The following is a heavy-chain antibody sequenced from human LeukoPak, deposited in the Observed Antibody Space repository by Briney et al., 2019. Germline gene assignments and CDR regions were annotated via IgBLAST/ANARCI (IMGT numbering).Heavy chain of an antibody. Sequence: GGSLRLSCAASGFTFSTYAMSWVRQAPGKGLEWVSAISGSVGSTYYADSVKGRFTISRDNSKNTLYLQMNSLRAEDTAVYYCARGTRSYRSYPDAFDIWGQGTMVTVSS. CDR3: ARGTRSYRSYPDAFDI. V-gene: IGHV3-23*01. D-gene: IGHD1-26*01. J-gene: IGHJ3*02. CDR2: ISGSVGST. CDR1: GFTFSTYA.